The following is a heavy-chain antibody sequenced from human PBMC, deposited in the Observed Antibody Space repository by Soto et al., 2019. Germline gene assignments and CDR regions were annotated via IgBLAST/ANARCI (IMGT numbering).Heavy chain of an antibody. CDR3: TRGQGNH. V-gene: IGHV1-8*01. CDR2: MNPFSGNA. J-gene: IGHJ4*02. CDR1: GYTFTSYD. Sequence: VLLVQSGPEVKRPGASAMLSCQASGYTFTSYDIYWVRQATGQGLEWMGWMNPFSGNAVYTQKFQDRVTMTRDTSINTAYMEMSGLRSEDTAVYYCTRGQGNHWGQGSLVTVSS.